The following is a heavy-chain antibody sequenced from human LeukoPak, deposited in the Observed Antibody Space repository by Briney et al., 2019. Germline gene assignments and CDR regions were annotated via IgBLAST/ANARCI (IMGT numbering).Heavy chain of an antibody. Sequence: GGSLRLSCAASGFTFSSYWMSWVRQAPGKGLEWVAFLRYDGNYKYYADSVKGRFTISRDSSKNTLYLQMNSLGAEDKGVYYCAKDSGYETSGYSFDYWGQGTLVTVSS. J-gene: IGHJ4*02. CDR3: AKDSGYETSGYSFDY. CDR1: GFTFSSYW. CDR2: LRYDGNYK. D-gene: IGHD3-22*01. V-gene: IGHV3-30*02.